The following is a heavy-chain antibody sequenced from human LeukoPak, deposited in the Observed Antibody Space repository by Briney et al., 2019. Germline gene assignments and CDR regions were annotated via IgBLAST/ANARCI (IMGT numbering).Heavy chain of an antibody. D-gene: IGHD6-13*01. V-gene: IGHV3-30*02. CDR2: VRYDGSNK. Sequence: GGSLRLSCAASGFTFSRYGMHWVRQAPGKGLEWVAFVRYDGSNKYYADSVKGRFTISRDSSRSTLYLQMHSLRAEDTAVYYCAKDRPYISSWYGCSTPWGQGTLVTVSS. CDR3: AKDRPYISSWYGCSTP. CDR1: GFTFSRYG. J-gene: IGHJ5*02.